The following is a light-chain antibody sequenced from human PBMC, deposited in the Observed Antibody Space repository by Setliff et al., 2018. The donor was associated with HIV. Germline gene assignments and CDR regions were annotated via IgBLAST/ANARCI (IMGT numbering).Light chain of an antibody. Sequence: QSVLAQPASVSGSPGQSITISCTGTSSDVGGYNYVSWYQQHPGKAPKRMIYDVSNRPSGVSNRFSGSKSGNTASRTISGLQAEDEADYYCSSYTSSSTLYVVFGGGTKVTVL. V-gene: IGLV2-14*01. J-gene: IGLJ2*01. CDR1: SSDVGGYNY. CDR2: DVS. CDR3: SSYTSSSTLYVV.